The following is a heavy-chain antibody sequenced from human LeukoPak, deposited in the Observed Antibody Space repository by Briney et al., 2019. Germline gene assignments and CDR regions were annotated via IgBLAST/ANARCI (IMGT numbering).Heavy chain of an antibody. CDR2: INPNSGGT. D-gene: IGHD5-18*01. CDR3: ARERSGYSYAYSDY. CDR1: GYAFTGYY. V-gene: IGHV1-2*02. J-gene: IGHJ4*02. Sequence: GASVKVSCKASGYAFTGYYMHWVRQAPGQGLEWMGWINPNSGGTNYAQKFQGRVTMTRDTSISTAYMELRSLRSDDTAVYYCARERSGYSYAYSDYWGQGTLVTVSS.